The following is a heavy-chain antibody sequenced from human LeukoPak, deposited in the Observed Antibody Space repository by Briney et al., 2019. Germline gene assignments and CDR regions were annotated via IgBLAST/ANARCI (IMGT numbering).Heavy chain of an antibody. CDR3: ARGPQWLPQGQYFQH. Sequence: AASVKVSCKASEGTFSSYAISWVRQAPGQGLEWMGGIIPIFGTANYAQKFQGRVTITADKSTSTAYMELSSLRSEDTAVYYCARGPQWLPQGQYFQHWGQGTLVTVSS. V-gene: IGHV1-69*06. J-gene: IGHJ1*01. D-gene: IGHD6-19*01. CDR2: IIPIFGTA. CDR1: EGTFSSYA.